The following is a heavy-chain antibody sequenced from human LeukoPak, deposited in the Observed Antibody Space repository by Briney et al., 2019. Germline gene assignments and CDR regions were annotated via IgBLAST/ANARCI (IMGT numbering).Heavy chain of an antibody. CDR1: GCSFTSYW. D-gene: IGHD2-2*01. CDR3: ARPGVPGSSFSAFDI. V-gene: IGHV5-51*01. J-gene: IGHJ3*02. Sequence: GESLKISCKGSGCSFTSYWIGWVRQMPGKGLEWMGIIYPGDSDTRYSPSFQGQVTISADKSISTAYLQWSSLKASDTAMYYCARPGVPGSSFSAFDIWGQGTVLTVSS. CDR2: IYPGDSDT.